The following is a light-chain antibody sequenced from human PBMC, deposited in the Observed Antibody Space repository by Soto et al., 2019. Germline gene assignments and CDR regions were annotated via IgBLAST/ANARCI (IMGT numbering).Light chain of an antibody. V-gene: IGKV3-20*01. CDR2: GAS. CDR1: QRVRSTY. J-gene: IGKJ4*01. Sequence: EIVLTQSPGTLSLSPGERATPSCRASQRVRSTYLACYQQKPGQAPRLLIYGASSRSTGIPDRFSGSGSVTYFTLVVRSLEHEDFAVYYCQHYGSLVLTFGGGTKMEIK. CDR3: QHYGSLVLT.